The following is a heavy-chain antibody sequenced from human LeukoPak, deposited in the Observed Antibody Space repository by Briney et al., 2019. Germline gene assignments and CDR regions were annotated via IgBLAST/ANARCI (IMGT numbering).Heavy chain of an antibody. CDR2: IYHSGST. CDR3: ARQGPRIAVAAEIPFDY. V-gene: IGHV4-38-2*01. Sequence: SETLSLTCAVFGYSISSGYYWGWIRQPPGKGLEWIGSIYHSGSTYYNPSLKSRVTISVDTSKNQFSLKLSSVTAADTAVYYCARQGPRIAVAAEIPFDYWGQGTLVTVSS. D-gene: IGHD6-19*01. CDR1: GYSISSGYY. J-gene: IGHJ4*02.